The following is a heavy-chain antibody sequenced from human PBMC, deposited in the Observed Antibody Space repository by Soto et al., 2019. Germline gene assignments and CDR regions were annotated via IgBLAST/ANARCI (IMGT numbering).Heavy chain of an antibody. D-gene: IGHD3-9*01. CDR3: AREDILTGYYIFDY. J-gene: IGHJ4*02. CDR1: GFTFSDHY. CDR2: TRNKANSYTT. V-gene: IGHV3-72*01. Sequence: EVQLVESGGGLVQPGGSLRLSCAASGFTFSDHYMDWVRQAPGKGLEWVGCTRNKANSYTTEYAASVKGRFTISRDDSKNSLYLQMNSLKTEDTAVYYCAREDILTGYYIFDYWGQGTLVTVSS.